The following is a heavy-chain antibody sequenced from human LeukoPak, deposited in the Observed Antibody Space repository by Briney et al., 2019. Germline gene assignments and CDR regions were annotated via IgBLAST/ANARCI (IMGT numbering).Heavy chain of an antibody. V-gene: IGHV3-48*01. J-gene: IGHJ5*02. CDR1: GFTFSSYS. CDR3: AKARVRGSFDP. Sequence: GGSLRLSCAASGFTFSSYSMNWVRQAPGKGLEWVSYISSSSSTIYYADSVKGRFTISRDNAKNSLYLQMNSLRTEDTALYYCAKARVRGSFDPWGQGTLVTVSS. D-gene: IGHD3-10*01. CDR2: ISSSSSTI.